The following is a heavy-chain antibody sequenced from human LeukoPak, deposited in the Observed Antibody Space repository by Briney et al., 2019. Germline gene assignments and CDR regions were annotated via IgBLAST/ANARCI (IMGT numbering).Heavy chain of an antibody. V-gene: IGHV4-34*01. CDR3: ARQKVYGITEAGPAISYYYYYYMDV. CDR2: INHSGST. D-gene: IGHD6-13*01. Sequence: SETLSLTCAVYGGSFSGYYWSWIRQPPGKGLEWIGEINHSGSTNYNPSLKSRVTISVDTSKNQFSLKLSSVTAADTAVYYCARQKVYGITEAGPAISYYYYYYMDVWGKGTTVTISS. CDR1: GGSFSGYY. J-gene: IGHJ6*03.